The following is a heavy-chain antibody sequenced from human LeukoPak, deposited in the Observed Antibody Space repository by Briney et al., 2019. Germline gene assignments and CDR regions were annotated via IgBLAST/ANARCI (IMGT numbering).Heavy chain of an antibody. CDR1: GGSFSGYY. J-gene: IGHJ5*02. D-gene: IGHD2-2*01. Sequence: SETLSLTCAVYGGSFSGYYWSWIRQPPGKGLEWIGDINHSGSTNYNPSLKSRVTISVDTSKNQFSLKLSSVTAADTAVYYCASRNCSSTSCLNWFDPWGQGTLVTVSS. V-gene: IGHV4-34*01. CDR3: ASRNCSSTSCLNWFDP. CDR2: INHSGST.